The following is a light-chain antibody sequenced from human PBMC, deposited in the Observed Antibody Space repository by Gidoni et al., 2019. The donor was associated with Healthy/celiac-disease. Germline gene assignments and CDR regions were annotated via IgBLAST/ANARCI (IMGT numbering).Light chain of an antibody. V-gene: IGKV1-5*01. J-gene: IGKJ1*01. Sequence: DIQLTQSPSTLSPSVGDRVTITCRASQSISSWLDWYQQKPGKAPKLLIYDASSWESGVPSRFSGSGSGTEFTLTISSRQPDDFATYYCQQYKSYSPWTFGQGTKVEIK. CDR1: QSISSW. CDR3: QQYKSYSPWT. CDR2: DAS.